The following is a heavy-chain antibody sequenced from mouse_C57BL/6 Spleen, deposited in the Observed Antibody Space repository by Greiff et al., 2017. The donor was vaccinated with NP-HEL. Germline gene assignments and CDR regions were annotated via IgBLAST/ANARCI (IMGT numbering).Heavy chain of an antibody. Sequence: EVKLMESGGGLVKPGGSLKLSCAASGFTFSSYAMSWVRQTPEKRLEWVATISDGGSYTYYPDNVKGRFTISRDNAKNNLYLQMSHLKSEDTAMYYCARDRTGTSLAYWGQGTLVTVSA. CDR2: ISDGGSYT. CDR1: GFTFSSYA. J-gene: IGHJ3*01. CDR3: ARDRTGTSLAY. V-gene: IGHV5-4*01. D-gene: IGHD4-1*01.